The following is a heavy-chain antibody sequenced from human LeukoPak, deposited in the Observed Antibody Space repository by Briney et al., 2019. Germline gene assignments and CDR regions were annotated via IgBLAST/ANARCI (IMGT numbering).Heavy chain of an antibody. J-gene: IGHJ4*02. CDR3: ARGLYSSSP. CDR1: GFTFSSYA. D-gene: IGHD6-6*01. CDR2: ISGSGFT. Sequence: GGSLRLSFAAPGFTFSSYAMSWVRQAPGKGLEWVSAISGSGFTYYADSVKGRFTISRDNSKNTLYLQMNSLRAEDTAVYYCARGLYSSSPWGQGTLVTVSS. V-gene: IGHV3-23*01.